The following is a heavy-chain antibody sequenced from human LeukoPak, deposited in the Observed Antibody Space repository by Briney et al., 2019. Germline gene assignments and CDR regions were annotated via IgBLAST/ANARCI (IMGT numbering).Heavy chain of an antibody. V-gene: IGHV4-30-4*01. D-gene: IGHD3-22*01. CDR2: IYYSGST. J-gene: IGHJ4*02. Sequence: SETLSLTCTVSGGSISSGDYYWSWVRQPPGKGLEWIVYIYYSGSTYYNPSLKSRVTISVDTSKNQFSLKLSSVTAADTAVYYCARVAHQRDSSGHYYFDYWGQGTLVTVSS. CDR1: GGSISSGDYY. CDR3: ARVAHQRDSSGHYYFDY.